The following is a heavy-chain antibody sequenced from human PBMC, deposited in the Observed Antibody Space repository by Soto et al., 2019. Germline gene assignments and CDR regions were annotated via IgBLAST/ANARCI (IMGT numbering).Heavy chain of an antibody. CDR3: ARDRFDPRKYGVDV. CDR2: IYYSGST. V-gene: IGHV4-31*03. J-gene: IGHJ6*02. CDR1: GGSISSGGYY. D-gene: IGHD3-9*01. Sequence: QVQLQESGPGLVKPSQTLSLTCTVSGGSISSGGYYWSWIRQHPGKGLEWIGYIYYSGSTYYNPSLKSRVTXXVXTXXNQFSLKLSSVTAADTAVYYCARDRFDPRKYGVDVWGQGTTVTVSS.